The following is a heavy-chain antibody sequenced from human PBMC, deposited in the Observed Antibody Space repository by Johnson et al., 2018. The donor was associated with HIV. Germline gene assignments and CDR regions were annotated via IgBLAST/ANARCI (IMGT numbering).Heavy chain of an antibody. J-gene: IGHJ3*02. CDR1: GFKFDDYA. CDR3: ARVGWATSDAFDI. V-gene: IGHV3-20*04. CDR2: INWNGGTI. D-gene: IGHD5-12*01. Sequence: EVHLVESGGGVVRPGGSLRLSCAASGFKFDDYAMSWVRQAPGRGLEWVSNINWNGGTISFADSVKGRFTISRDNAKTSLFLQMNGLRAEDTALYYCARVGWATSDAFDIWGQGTMVTVSS.